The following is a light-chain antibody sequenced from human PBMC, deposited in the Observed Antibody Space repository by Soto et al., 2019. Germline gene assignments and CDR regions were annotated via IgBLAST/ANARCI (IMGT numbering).Light chain of an antibody. CDR3: LQYNSYPLT. CDR2: GAS. J-gene: IGKJ4*01. CDR1: QGISSY. Sequence: DIQMTQSPSSLSASVGDRVTITCRASQGISSYLAWFQQKPGKAPKSLIYGASTLQSGVPSKFSGSASGTDSTLTISSLQPEDSATYYCLQYNSYPLTFGGGTKVEI. V-gene: IGKV1-16*02.